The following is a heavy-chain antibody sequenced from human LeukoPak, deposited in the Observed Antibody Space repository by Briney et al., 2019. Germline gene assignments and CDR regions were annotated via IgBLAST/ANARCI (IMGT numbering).Heavy chain of an antibody. J-gene: IGHJ4*02. CDR3: ARHVDY. CDR2: IYYSGST. Sequence: SETLSLTCTVSGGSISSYYCSWIRQPPGKGLEWIGYIYYSGSTNYNPSLKSRVTISVDTSKNQFSLKLSSVTAADTAVYCCARHVDYWGQGTLVTVSS. CDR1: GGSISSYY. V-gene: IGHV4-59*08.